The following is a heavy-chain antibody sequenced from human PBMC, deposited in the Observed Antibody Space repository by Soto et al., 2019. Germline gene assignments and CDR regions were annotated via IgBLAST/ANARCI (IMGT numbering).Heavy chain of an antibody. V-gene: IGHV1-46*01. CDR2: INPSGGST. CDR3: ARAGLPPIKYCTNGVCSNSRYYYGMDV. D-gene: IGHD2-8*01. CDR1: GYTFTSYY. J-gene: IGHJ6*02. Sequence: QVQLVQSGAEVKKPGASVKVSCKASGYTFTSYYMHWVRQAPGQGLEWMGIINPSGGSTSYAQKFQGRVTMTRDTSTSTVYMELSSLRSEDTAVYYCARAGLPPIKYCTNGVCSNSRYYYGMDVWGQGTTVTVSS.